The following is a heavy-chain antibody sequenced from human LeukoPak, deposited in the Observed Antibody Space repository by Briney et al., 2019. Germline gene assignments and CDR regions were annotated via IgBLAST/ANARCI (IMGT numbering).Heavy chain of an antibody. J-gene: IGHJ4*02. Sequence: ASVKVSCKASGYTFTSYGISWVRQAPGQGLEWMGWISAYNGNTNYAQKLQGRVTMTTDTSTSTAYTELRSLRSDDTAVYYCARDGLRLGELSLTPDYWGQGTLVTVSS. CDR1: GYTFTSYG. D-gene: IGHD3-16*02. V-gene: IGHV1-18*01. CDR3: ARDGLRLGELSLTPDY. CDR2: ISAYNGNT.